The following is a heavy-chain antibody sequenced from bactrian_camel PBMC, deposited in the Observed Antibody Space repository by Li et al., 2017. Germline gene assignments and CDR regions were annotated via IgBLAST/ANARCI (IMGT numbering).Heavy chain of an antibody. CDR2: IYRDGST. CDR1: GFTVDDAD. D-gene: IGHD6*01. J-gene: IGHJ6*01. V-gene: IGHV3S9*01. Sequence: HVQLVESGGDLVQPGGSLRLSCAASGFTVDDADMAWYRQVPGRECELVSDIYRDGSTEYADSVKGRFTISQDRDENTLILQMNSLKPDDTAVYYCATRLTYGGSWYPPDFGYWGQGTQVTVS. CDR3: ATRLTYGGSWYPPDFGY.